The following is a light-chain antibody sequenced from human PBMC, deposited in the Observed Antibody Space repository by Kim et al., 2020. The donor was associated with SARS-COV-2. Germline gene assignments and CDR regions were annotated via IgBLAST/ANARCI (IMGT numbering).Light chain of an antibody. V-gene: IGKV3-11*01. J-gene: IGKJ4*01. Sequence: TGEGAILSCRASQSIGISLGWYQHKPGQAPRLLIYDAAIRAAGIPDRFSGGGSGTDFTLTIGNLEPEDFAVYYCQQRNNWPPAVTFGGGTKVDIK. CDR2: DAA. CDR3: QQRNNWPPAVT. CDR1: QSIGIS.